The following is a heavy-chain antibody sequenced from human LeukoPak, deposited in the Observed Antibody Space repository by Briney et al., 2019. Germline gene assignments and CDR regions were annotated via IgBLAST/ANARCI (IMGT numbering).Heavy chain of an antibody. J-gene: IGHJ4*02. CDR2: IYTSGST. D-gene: IGHD5-18*01. Sequence: SETLSLTCTVSGGSISGYYWNWIRQPAGKGLEWIGRIYTSGSTNYNPSPKSRVSMSVDTSKNQFSLNLFSVTAADTAVYYCARDLGGYNYGYSFDYWGQGTLVTVSS. V-gene: IGHV4-4*07. CDR1: GGSISGYY. CDR3: ARDLGGYNYGYSFDY.